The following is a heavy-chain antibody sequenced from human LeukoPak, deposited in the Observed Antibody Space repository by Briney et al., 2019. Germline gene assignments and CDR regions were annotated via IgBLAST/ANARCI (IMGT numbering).Heavy chain of an antibody. D-gene: IGHD4-17*01. J-gene: IGHJ3*02. CDR1: GFTVSSNY. V-gene: IGHV3-66*01. Sequence: GGSLRLSCAASGFTVSSNYMSWVRQAPGKGLEWVSVIYSGGSTYYADSVKGRFTISRDNSKNTLYLQMNSPRAEDTAVYYCAREGYGDLAFDIWGQGTMVTVSS. CDR3: AREGYGDLAFDI. CDR2: IYSGGST.